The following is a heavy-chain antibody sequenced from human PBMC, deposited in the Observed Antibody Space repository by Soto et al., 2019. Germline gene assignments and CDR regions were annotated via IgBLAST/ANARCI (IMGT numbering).Heavy chain of an antibody. Sequence: QVQLVESGGGVVQPGRSLRLSCAASGFSVNTHVIHWIRQAPGKGLEWVAVLWYDGSREYYADSVKGRFTISRDNSKNMMYLQMDNLRVEDTAVYYCARVPRFDTWDVDYWGQGTLATVSS. D-gene: IGHD1-26*01. V-gene: IGHV3-33*01. CDR2: LWYDGSRE. CDR1: GFSVNTHV. CDR3: ARVPRFDTWDVDY. J-gene: IGHJ4*02.